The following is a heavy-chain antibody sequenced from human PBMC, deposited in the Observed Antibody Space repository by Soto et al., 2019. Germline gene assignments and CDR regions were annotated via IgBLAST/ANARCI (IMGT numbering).Heavy chain of an antibody. J-gene: IGHJ4*02. D-gene: IGHD2-15*01. CDR1: GFTFSSYG. Sequence: QVQLVESGGGVVQPGRSLRLSCAASGFTFSSYGMHWVRQAPGKGLEWVAVIWYDGSNKYYADSVKGRFTISRANSKNTLYLQMNSLRAEDTAVYYCARDLSLGYCSGGSCYSGVIGYWGQGTLVTVSS. CDR2: IWYDGSNK. CDR3: ARDLSLGYCSGGSCYSGVIGY. V-gene: IGHV3-33*01.